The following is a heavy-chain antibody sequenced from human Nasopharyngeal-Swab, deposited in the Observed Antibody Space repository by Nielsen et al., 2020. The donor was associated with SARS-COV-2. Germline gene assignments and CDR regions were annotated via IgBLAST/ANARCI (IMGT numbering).Heavy chain of an antibody. Sequence: GESLKISCAASGFTFSSYGMHWVRQAPGKGLEWVANIKQDGSDKYYVDSVKGRFTISRDSSKNTLYLQMNSLRAEDTALYYCAKVKSGTSYDAFDIWGQGTMVTVSS. CDR1: GFTFSSYG. D-gene: IGHD1-26*01. J-gene: IGHJ3*02. V-gene: IGHV3-7*03. CDR3: AKVKSGTSYDAFDI. CDR2: IKQDGSDK.